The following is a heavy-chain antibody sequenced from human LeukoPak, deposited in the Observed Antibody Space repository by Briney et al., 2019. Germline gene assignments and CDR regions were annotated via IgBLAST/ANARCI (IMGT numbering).Heavy chain of an antibody. Sequence: PSETLSLTCAVYGGSFSGYYWSWIRQPPGKGLEWIGEINHSGSTSYNPSLKSRLTMSVDTSKNQFSLRLSSVTAADTAVYYCARVGDYALKDWGQGTLVTVSS. J-gene: IGHJ4*02. D-gene: IGHD3-16*01. CDR2: INHSGST. CDR1: GGSFSGYY. V-gene: IGHV4-34*01. CDR3: ARVGDYALKD.